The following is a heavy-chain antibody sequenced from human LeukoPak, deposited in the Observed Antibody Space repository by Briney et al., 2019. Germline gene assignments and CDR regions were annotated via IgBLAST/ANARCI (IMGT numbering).Heavy chain of an antibody. J-gene: IGHJ4*02. Sequence: TRGSLRLSCAASGLTFSSYAMNWVRQAPGKGLEWVSFISGSGDTTYYADSVKGRFTISRDSSKNTLYLQMNSLRAEDTAVYYCAKSRGESRGASNYWGQGTLVTVSS. CDR1: GLTFSSYA. CDR3: AKSRGESRGASNY. D-gene: IGHD1-26*01. CDR2: ISGSGDTT. V-gene: IGHV3-23*01.